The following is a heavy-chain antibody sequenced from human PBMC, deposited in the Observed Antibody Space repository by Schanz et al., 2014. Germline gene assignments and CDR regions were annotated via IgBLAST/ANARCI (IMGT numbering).Heavy chain of an antibody. D-gene: IGHD1-1*01. J-gene: IGHJ5*02. CDR3: TRDVRLDRRGNWFDP. CDR2: ILGLASTT. V-gene: IGHV3-23*01. Sequence: EVQLLESGGGLVQPGGSLRLSCAASGFTFSTSAMSWVRQVPGKGREWVSAILGLASTTYYADSVKGRFTISRDNSKNLLYLQMNSLRAEDTAVYYCTRDVRLDRRGNWFDPWGQGTLVTVSS. CDR1: GFTFSTSA.